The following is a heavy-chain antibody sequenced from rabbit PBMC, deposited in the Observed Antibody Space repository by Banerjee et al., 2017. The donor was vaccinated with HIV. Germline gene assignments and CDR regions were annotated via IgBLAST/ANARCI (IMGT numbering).Heavy chain of an antibody. J-gene: IGHJ3*01. CDR1: GFSFSNKYV. Sequence: QEQLEESGGDLVKPEGSLTLTCTDSGFSFSNKYVMCWVRQAPGKGLEWIACINTSSGNTVYASWAKGRFTISKTSSTTVTVQMTSLTAADTATYFCARVEYAGYAGYGYFDLWGQGTLVTVS. CDR3: ARVEYAGYAGYGYFDL. V-gene: IGHV1S45*01. CDR2: INTSSGNT. D-gene: IGHD8-1*01.